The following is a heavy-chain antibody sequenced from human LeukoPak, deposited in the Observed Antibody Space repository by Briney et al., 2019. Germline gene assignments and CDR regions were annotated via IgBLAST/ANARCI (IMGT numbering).Heavy chain of an antibody. D-gene: IGHD1-26*01. CDR2: IIPIFGTA. Sequence: GASVKVSCKGSGYTFTSYAISWVRQAPGQGLEWMGGIIPIFGTANYAQKFQGRVTITTDESTSTAYMELSSLRSEDTAVYYCARDGRRVGATYYYYYYMDVWGKGTTVTVSS. J-gene: IGHJ6*03. CDR1: GYTFTSYA. CDR3: ARDGRRVGATYYYYYYMDV. V-gene: IGHV1-69*05.